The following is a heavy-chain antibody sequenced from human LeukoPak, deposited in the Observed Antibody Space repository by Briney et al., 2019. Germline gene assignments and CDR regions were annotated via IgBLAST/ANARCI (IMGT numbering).Heavy chain of an antibody. V-gene: IGHV3-7*01. J-gene: IGHJ5*02. CDR3: AREGGSGWYSGWFDP. D-gene: IGHD6-19*01. CDR2: IKLDGSEK. Sequence: GGSLRLSCAASGFTFRSYWMSWVRQAPGKGLEWVANIKLDGSEKRYVDSVKGRFTISRDNAKNSLYLQMNSLRAEDTAVYYCAREGGSGWYSGWFDPWGQGTLVTVSS. CDR1: GFTFRSYW.